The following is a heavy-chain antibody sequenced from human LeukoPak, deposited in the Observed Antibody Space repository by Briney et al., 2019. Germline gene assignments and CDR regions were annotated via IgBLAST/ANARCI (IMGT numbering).Heavy chain of an antibody. Sequence: SETLSLTCTVSGYSISSGYYWGWIRQPPGKGLEWIGRIYTSGSTNYNPSLKSRVTMSVDTSKNQFSLKLSSVTAADTAVYYCARGRVVVSQWGQGTLVTVSS. CDR2: IYTSGST. V-gene: IGHV4-38-2*02. CDR1: GYSISSGYY. D-gene: IGHD3-22*01. CDR3: ARGRVVVSQ. J-gene: IGHJ4*02.